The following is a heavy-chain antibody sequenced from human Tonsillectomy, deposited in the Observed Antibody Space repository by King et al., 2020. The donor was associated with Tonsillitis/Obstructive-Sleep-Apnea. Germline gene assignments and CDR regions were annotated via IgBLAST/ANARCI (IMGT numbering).Heavy chain of an antibody. CDR2: IYYSGST. D-gene: IGHD3-10*01. J-gene: IGHJ4*02. CDR1: GGSISSYY. Sequence: QLQESGPGLVKPSETLSLTCTVSGGSISSYYWSWIRQPPGKGLEWIGYIYYSGSTNYNPSLKSRVTISVDTSKNQFSLKLSSVTAADTAVYYCASHYYGSGSYQRYFDYWGQGTLVTVSS. CDR3: ASHYYGSGSYQRYFDY. V-gene: IGHV4-59*01.